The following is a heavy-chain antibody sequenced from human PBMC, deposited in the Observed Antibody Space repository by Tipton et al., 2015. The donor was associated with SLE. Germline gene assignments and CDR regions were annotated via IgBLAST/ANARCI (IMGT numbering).Heavy chain of an antibody. J-gene: IGHJ2*01. CDR2: ISVYNGNT. Sequence: QLVQSGPEVKKPGASVKVSCKASGYTFTNYGISWVRQAPGQGLEWMGWISVYNGNTNYAQKLQGRVTMTTDTSTSTAYMELRSLRSDDTAVYYCARPSLYGDDWYFDLWGRGTLVTVSS. CDR1: GYTFTNYG. D-gene: IGHD4-17*01. V-gene: IGHV1-18*01. CDR3: ARPSLYGDDWYFDL.